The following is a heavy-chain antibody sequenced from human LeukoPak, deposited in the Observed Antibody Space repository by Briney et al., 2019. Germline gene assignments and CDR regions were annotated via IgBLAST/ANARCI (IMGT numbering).Heavy chain of an antibody. Sequence: PSETLSFTCAVYGGSFSGYYWSWIRQPPGKGLEWIGEINHSGSTNYNPSLKSRVTISVDTSKNQFSLKLSSVTAADTAVYYCARLRLGYWGQGTLVTVSS. CDR2: INHSGST. J-gene: IGHJ4*02. CDR3: ARLRLGY. CDR1: GGSFSGYY. V-gene: IGHV4-34*01. D-gene: IGHD6-6*01.